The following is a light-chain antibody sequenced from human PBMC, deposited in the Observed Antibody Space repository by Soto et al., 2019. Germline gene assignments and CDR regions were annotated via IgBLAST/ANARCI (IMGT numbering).Light chain of an antibody. CDR3: QQYGSSPPLP. Sequence: EIVLTQSPGTLSLSPGERATLFCRASQGVSRSYFAWYQQKPGQAPRLLIYAASSRATGVPDRFCGSGSGTDFTLTISRLEAEDFALYYCQQYGSSPPLPFGGGTKIEIK. V-gene: IGKV3-20*01. CDR1: QGVSRSY. CDR2: AAS. J-gene: IGKJ4*01.